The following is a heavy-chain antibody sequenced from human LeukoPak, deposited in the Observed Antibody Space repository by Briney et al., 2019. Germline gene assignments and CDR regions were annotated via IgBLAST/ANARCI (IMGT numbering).Heavy chain of an antibody. J-gene: IGHJ4*01. CDR1: GYPFTTYG. CDR2: INTYNGDK. V-gene: IGHV1-18*01. CDR3: ARGRRILGGPENAGDFFDF. Sequence: ASVKVSCKASGYPFTTYGINWGRQAPGQGLEWMGWINTYNGDKNYAQKFQGRGTMTTDTSTSTVYIELRSLTFDDTAAYYCARGRRILGGPENAGDFFDFWGQGSLVTVSS. D-gene: IGHD3-16*01.